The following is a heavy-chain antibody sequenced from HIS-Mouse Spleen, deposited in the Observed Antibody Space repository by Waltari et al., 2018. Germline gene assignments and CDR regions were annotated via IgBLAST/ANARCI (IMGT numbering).Heavy chain of an antibody. D-gene: IGHD6-13*01. V-gene: IGHV4-39*07. J-gene: IGHJ2*01. CDR1: GGSISSSSYY. Sequence: QLQLPESGPGLVKPSETLSPPCTVSGGSISSSSYYWGWIRQPPRKGLEWIGSIYYSGTTYSNPSLTSRVTMSVETSKIQFPPKLSSVTAADTAVYYCAREIPYSCRCYDCYFDLWGRGTLVTVSS. CDR2: IYYSGTT. CDR3: AREIPYSCRCYDCYFDL.